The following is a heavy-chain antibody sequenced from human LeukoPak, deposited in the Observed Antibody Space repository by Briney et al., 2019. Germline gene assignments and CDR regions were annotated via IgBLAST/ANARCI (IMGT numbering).Heavy chain of an antibody. V-gene: IGHV3-53*01. D-gene: IGHD4-17*01. CDR3: ARARDYGDYEY. J-gene: IGHJ4*02. Sequence: GGSLRLSCAASGFTVSSNYVSWVRQAPGKGLEWVSVIYSGGTTYYADSVKGRFTISRDNSKNMLYLQMNSLRAEDTAVYYCARARDYGDYEYWGQGTLVTVSS. CDR1: GFTVSSNY. CDR2: IYSGGTT.